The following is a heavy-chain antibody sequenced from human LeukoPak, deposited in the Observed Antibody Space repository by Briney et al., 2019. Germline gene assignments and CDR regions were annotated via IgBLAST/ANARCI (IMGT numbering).Heavy chain of an antibody. J-gene: IGHJ3*02. CDR2: ISWNSGSI. CDR3: AKDNGTMVRGVIFCAFDI. D-gene: IGHD3-10*01. V-gene: IGHV3-9*01. Sequence: GGSLRLSCAASGFTFDDYAMHWVRQAPGKGLEWVSGISWNSGSIGYADSVKGRFTISRDNAKNSLYLQMNSLRAEDTALYYCAKDNGTMVRGVIFCAFDIWGQGAMVTVSS. CDR1: GFTFDDYA.